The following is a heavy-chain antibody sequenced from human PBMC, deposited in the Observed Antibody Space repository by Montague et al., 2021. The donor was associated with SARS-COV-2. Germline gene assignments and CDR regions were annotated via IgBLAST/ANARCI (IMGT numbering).Heavy chain of an antibody. V-gene: IGHV4-34*01. CDR2: INHRGST. J-gene: IGHJ4*02. CDR3: ARGRQHINMVVVVVTGGEYYFDF. Sequence: SETLSTFAVYDGSFSDYSWTWIRQPPGTGLEWIGEINHRGSTNYNPSLKSRVTISVDTSKNQFSLKMTSVTAADTAVYYCARGRQHINMVVVVVTGGEYYFDFWGQGTLVAVSS. CDR1: DGSFSDYS. D-gene: IGHD3-22*01.